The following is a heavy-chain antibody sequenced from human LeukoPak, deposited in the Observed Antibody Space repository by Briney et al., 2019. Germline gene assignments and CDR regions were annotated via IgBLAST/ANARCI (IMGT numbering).Heavy chain of an antibody. CDR1: GYTFTNYD. D-gene: IGHD1-1*01. Sequence: ASVKVSCKASGYTFTNYDINWVRQATGQGLEWMGWMNPNSGNTGYAEKFQGRVTMTRNTSISTAYMELSRLRSDDTAVYYCARETGTGYFDYWGQGTLVNVSS. CDR3: ARETGTGYFDY. CDR2: MNPNSGNT. V-gene: IGHV1-8*01. J-gene: IGHJ4*02.